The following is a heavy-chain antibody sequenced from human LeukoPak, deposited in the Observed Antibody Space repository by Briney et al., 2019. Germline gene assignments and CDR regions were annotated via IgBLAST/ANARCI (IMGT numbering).Heavy chain of an antibody. CDR3: AAQVYDFWSGTYFDY. V-gene: IGHV4-4*07. D-gene: IGHD3-3*01. CDR1: GGSISSYY. CDR2: IYTSGST. J-gene: IGHJ4*02. Sequence: PSETLSLTCTVSGGSISSYYWSWIGQPAGKGLEWIGRIYTSGSTNYNPSLKSRVTMSVDTSKNQFSLKLSSVTAADTAVYYCAAQVYDFWSGTYFDYWGQGTLVTVSS.